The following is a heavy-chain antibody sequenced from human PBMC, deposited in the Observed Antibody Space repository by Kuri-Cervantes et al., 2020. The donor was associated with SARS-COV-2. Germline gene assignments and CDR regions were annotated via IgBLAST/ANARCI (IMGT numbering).Heavy chain of an antibody. D-gene: IGHD4-23*01. J-gene: IGHJ3*02. CDR2: INPNSGGT. Sequence: ASVNVSCKASGYTFTGYYMHWVRQAPGQGLEWMGRINPNSGGTNYAQKVQGRVTMTRDTSISTAYMELSRLRSDDTAVYYCARDPGGLDAFDIWGQGTMVTVSS. V-gene: IGHV1-2*06. CDR1: GYTFTGYY. CDR3: ARDPGGLDAFDI.